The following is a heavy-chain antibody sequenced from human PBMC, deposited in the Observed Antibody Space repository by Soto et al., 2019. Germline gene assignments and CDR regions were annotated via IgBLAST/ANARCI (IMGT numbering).Heavy chain of an antibody. V-gene: IGHV3-30*18. CDR2: ISYDGSKQ. Sequence: QVQLVESGGGVVQPGRSLRLSCAASGFTFSSYVMHWVRQAPGKGLEWVAVISYDGSKQQYADSVKGRFSISRDNSKNTMYLQMNSLRAEDTAVYYCAKDQGGAVPYFGYWGQGTLVTVSS. CDR3: AKDQGGAVPYFGY. CDR1: GFTFSSYV. D-gene: IGHD1-26*01. J-gene: IGHJ4*02.